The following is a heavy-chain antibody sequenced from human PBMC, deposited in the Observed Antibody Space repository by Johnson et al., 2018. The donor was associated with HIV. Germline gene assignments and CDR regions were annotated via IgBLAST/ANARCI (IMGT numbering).Heavy chain of an antibody. Sequence: QVQLVESGGGVVQPGRSLRLSCAASGFTFSSYGMHWVRQAPGKGLEWVAVISYDGSNKYYVDSVKGRFTISRDKSKNTLYLKMNSLRAEDTAVYYCAKDGAMAFDIWGQGTLVTVSS. V-gene: IGHV3-30*18. CDR2: ISYDGSNK. J-gene: IGHJ3*02. CDR3: AKDGAMAFDI. CDR1: GFTFSSYG. D-gene: IGHD2-2*01.